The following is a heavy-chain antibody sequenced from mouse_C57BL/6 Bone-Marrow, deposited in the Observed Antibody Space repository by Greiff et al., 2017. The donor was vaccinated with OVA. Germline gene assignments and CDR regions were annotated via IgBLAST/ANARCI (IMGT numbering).Heavy chain of an antibody. V-gene: IGHV1-52*01. Sequence: VQLQQPGAELVRPGSSVKLSCKASGYTFTSYWMHWVKQRPIQGLEWFGNIDPSDSENHYNQKFKDKATLTVDKSSSTAYMQLSSLTAEVSAVYCCAKSFPYYSNAWFAYWGQGTLVTVSA. CDR3: AKSFPYYSNAWFAY. CDR1: GYTFTSYW. CDR2: IDPSDSEN. D-gene: IGHD2-5*01. J-gene: IGHJ3*01.